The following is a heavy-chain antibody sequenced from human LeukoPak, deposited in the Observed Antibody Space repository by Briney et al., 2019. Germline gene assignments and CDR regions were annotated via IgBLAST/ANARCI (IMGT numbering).Heavy chain of an antibody. J-gene: IGHJ4*02. CDR1: GFTFSSFG. D-gene: IGHD3-3*01. Sequence: GGSLRLSCAASGFTFSSFGMHWVRQAPGKGLEWVAIISYAGSIQYYGDSVKGRFTISRGNAKNSLYLQMNSPRAEDTAVYYCARDRGGAYDFWSGYYTGYFDYWGQGTLVPVSS. V-gene: IGHV3-30*03. CDR3: ARDRGGAYDFWSGYYTGYFDY. CDR2: ISYAGSIQ.